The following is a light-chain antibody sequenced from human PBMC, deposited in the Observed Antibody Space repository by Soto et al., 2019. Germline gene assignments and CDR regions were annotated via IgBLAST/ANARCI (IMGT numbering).Light chain of an antibody. J-gene: IGLJ2*01. CDR2: DVT. CDR1: SSDVGTYNF. CDR3: CSYAGTSPQ. Sequence: QSVLTQPHSVSGSPGQSVTISCTGSSSDVGTYNFVSWYQQHPGKAPKLMIYDVTKRPSGVPDRFSASKSGNTASLTISGLPAEDEADYYCCSYAGTSPQFGGGTKLTVL. V-gene: IGLV2-11*01.